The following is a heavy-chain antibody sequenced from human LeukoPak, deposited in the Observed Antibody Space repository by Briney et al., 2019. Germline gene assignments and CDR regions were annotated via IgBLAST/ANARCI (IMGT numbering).Heavy chain of an antibody. CDR3: ARGLEDYYDSSGPYHDAFDI. J-gene: IGHJ3*02. Sequence: SVKVSCKASGGTFSSHAISWVRQAPGQGLEWMGGIIPIFGTANYAQKFQGRVTITADESTSTAYMELSSLRSEDTAVYYCARGLEDYYDSSGPYHDAFDIWGQGTMVTVSS. CDR2: IIPIFGTA. CDR1: GGTFSSHA. V-gene: IGHV1-69*13. D-gene: IGHD3-22*01.